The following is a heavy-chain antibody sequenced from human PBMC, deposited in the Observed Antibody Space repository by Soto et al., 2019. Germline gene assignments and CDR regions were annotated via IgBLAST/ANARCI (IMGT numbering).Heavy chain of an antibody. J-gene: IGHJ3*02. CDR2: IKSKTDGGTT. CDR3: TTDWDWGLHDAFDI. D-gene: IGHD7-27*01. CDR1: GFTFSNAW. V-gene: IGHV3-15*01. Sequence: GGSLRLSCAASGFTFSNAWMSWVRQAPGKGLEWVGRIKSKTDGGTTDYAAPVKGRFTISRDDSKNTLYLQMNSLKTEDTAVYYCTTDWDWGLHDAFDIWGQGTMVTVSS.